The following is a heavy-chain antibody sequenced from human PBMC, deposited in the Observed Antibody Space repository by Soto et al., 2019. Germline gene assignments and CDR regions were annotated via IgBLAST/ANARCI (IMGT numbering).Heavy chain of an antibody. Sequence: ASVKVSCKASGYTFTSYYMHWVRQAPGQGLEWMGIINPSGGSTSYAQKFQGRVTMTRDTSTRTVYMELSSLRSEDTAVYYCARGINPSNQNYYYYGMDVWGQGTTVTVS. V-gene: IGHV1-46*01. CDR2: INPSGGST. CDR1: GYTFTSYY. J-gene: IGHJ6*02. CDR3: ARGINPSNQNYYYYGMDV.